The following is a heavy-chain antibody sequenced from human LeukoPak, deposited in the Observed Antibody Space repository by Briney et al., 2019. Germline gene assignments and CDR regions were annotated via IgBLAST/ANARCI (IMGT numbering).Heavy chain of an antibody. V-gene: IGHV3-7*03. J-gene: IGHJ6*02. CDR3: ARGGGLDV. CDR2: INHNGNGN. D-gene: IGHD3-16*01. Sequence: GGSLRLSCAASGFTFSSYWMNWARQAPGKWLEWVASINHNGNGNYYVDSVKGRFIISRDNAKNSLYLQMSNLRAEDTAVYFCARGGGLDVWGQGATVTVSS. CDR1: GFTFSSYW.